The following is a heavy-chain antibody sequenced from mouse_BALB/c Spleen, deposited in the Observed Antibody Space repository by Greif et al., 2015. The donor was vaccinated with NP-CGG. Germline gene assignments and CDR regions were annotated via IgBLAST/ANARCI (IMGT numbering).Heavy chain of an antibody. CDR3: VKRGEYGNNYYAMDY. CDR1: GFTFSSYG. Sequence: EVMLVESGGDLVKPGGSLKLSCAASGFTFSSYGMSWVRQTPDKRLEWVATISSGGSYTYYPDSVKGRFTISRDNAKNTLYLQMSSLKSEDTAMYYCVKRGEYGNNYYAMDYWGQGTSVTVPS. J-gene: IGHJ4*01. CDR2: ISSGGSYT. V-gene: IGHV5-6*01. D-gene: IGHD2-10*02.